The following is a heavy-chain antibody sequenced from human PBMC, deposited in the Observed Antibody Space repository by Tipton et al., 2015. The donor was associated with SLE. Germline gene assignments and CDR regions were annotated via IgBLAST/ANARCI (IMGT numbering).Heavy chain of an antibody. V-gene: IGHV3-30-3*01. Sequence: SLRLSCAASGFTFSSYAMHWVRQAPGKGLEWVAVISYDGSNKYYADSVKGRFTISRDNSKNTLYLQMNSLRAEDTAVYYCAKAVFVDSGSSDYWGQGTLVTVSS. J-gene: IGHJ4*02. CDR1: GFTFSSYA. D-gene: IGHD6-6*01. CDR3: AKAVFVDSGSSDY. CDR2: ISYDGSNK.